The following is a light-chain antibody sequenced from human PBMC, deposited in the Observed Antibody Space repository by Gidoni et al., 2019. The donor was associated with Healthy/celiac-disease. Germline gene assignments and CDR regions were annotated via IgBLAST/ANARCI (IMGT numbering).Light chain of an antibody. CDR1: QSVSSSY. CDR3: QQYGSSPRT. V-gene: IGKV3-20*01. J-gene: IGKJ1*01. CDR2: GAS. Sequence: ESVLPQPPGTLSLSPGERATPSCRASQSVSSSYLAWYQQKPGQAPRLLIYGASSMATGVPDRFSGSGSGTDFTLTISRLEPEDFAVYYCQQYGSSPRTFGQGTQLEIK.